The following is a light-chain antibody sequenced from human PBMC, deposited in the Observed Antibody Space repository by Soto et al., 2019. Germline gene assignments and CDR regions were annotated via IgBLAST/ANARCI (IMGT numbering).Light chain of an antibody. CDR1: SSNIGGNY. J-gene: IGLJ2*01. V-gene: IGLV1-47*01. CDR3: AAWDDSLSGHVV. CDR2: RSN. Sequence: QSVLTQPPSASGTPGQRVTISCSGTSSNIGGNYVYWYQQVPGTAPKLLIYRSNQRPSGVPDRFSGSKSGTSASLAISGLRSEDEGVYYCAAWDDSLSGHVVFGGGTKVTVL.